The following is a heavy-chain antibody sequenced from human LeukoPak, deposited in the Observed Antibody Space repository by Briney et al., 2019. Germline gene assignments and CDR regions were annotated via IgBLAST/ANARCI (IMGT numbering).Heavy chain of an antibody. CDR2: IFGGGTT. Sequence: GGSLRLSCAASGFTLSTNYMYWVRQAPGKGLELVSVIFGGGTTYYSDSVKGRFTISRDNSKNTLSLQMNSLRAEDMAVYYCAKDPLAAAPHWFDPWGQGTLVTVSS. J-gene: IGHJ5*02. V-gene: IGHV3-53*01. CDR3: AKDPLAAAPHWFDP. D-gene: IGHD6-13*01. CDR1: GFTLSTNY.